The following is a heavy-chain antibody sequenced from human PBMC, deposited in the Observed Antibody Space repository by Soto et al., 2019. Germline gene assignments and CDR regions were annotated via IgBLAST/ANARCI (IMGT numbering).Heavy chain of an antibody. V-gene: IGHV3-21*01. CDR2: ISSSSSFI. J-gene: IGHJ4*02. CDR1: GFTFSTYS. D-gene: IGHD4-4*01. Sequence: VQLVESGGDLVRPGGSLRLSCAASGFTFSTYSMNWVRQAPGRGLEWVSSISSSSSFIYYADSVKGRFTISRDNAKNSLFLQMSSLRGEDTGVYYCAKERGYSNPSEFDYWGQGTLVTVSS. CDR3: AKERGYSNPSEFDY.